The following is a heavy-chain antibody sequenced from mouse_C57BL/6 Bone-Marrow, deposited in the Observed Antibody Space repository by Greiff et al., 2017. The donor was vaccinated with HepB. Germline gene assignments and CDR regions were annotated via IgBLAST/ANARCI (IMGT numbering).Heavy chain of an antibody. V-gene: IGHV1-64*01. CDR2: IHPNSGST. CDR1: GYTFTSYW. D-gene: IGHD3-3*01. J-gene: IGHJ2*01. CDR3: ARWGRGYYFDY. Sequence: QVQLQQPGAELVKPGASVKLSCKASGYTFTSYWMHWVKQRPGQGLEWIGMIHPNSGSTNYNEKFKSKATLTVDKSSSTAYMQLSSLTAEDSAVYYCARWGRGYYFDYWGQGTTLTVSS.